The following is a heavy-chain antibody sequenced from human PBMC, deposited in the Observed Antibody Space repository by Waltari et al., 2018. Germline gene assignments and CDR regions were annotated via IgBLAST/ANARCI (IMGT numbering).Heavy chain of an antibody. CDR1: GFIFRNYW. Sequence: ELQLVASVGGLVQPVGSLRLHCAASGFIFRNYWMSWVRQAPGKGLEWVADRKEEGSAKYYVDSVKGRCTISRDNAKNSLYLQMNSLRAEDTAVYYGAKDNVRRWDYWGQGTLVTVSS. D-gene: IGHD2-15*01. V-gene: IGHV3-7*04. CDR2: RKEEGSAK. CDR3: AKDNVRRWDY. J-gene: IGHJ4*02.